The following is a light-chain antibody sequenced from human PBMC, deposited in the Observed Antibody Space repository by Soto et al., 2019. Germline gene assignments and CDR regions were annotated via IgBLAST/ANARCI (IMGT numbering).Light chain of an antibody. J-gene: IGKJ1*01. CDR1: QDIRSD. V-gene: IGKV1-6*01. CDR3: LQDRSYPWT. Sequence: AIRMTQSPSSFSASTGDRVTITCRAGQDIRSDLGWYQHKPGKAPRLLIHAASSLQSGVPSRFSGSASGTEFTLTISSLQPEDLASYYCLQDRSYPWTFGQGTKVDIK. CDR2: AAS.